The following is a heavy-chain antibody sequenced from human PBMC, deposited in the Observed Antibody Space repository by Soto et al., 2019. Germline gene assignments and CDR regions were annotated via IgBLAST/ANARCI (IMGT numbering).Heavy chain of an antibody. V-gene: IGHV4-30-4*01. J-gene: IGHJ4*02. D-gene: IGHD3-22*01. CDR3: ASHGGYYDSSGYYYSYFDY. CDR2: IYYSGST. Sequence: SETLSLTCTVSGGSISSGDYYWSWIRQPPGKGLEWIGYIYYSGSTYYNPSLKSRVTISVDTSKNQFSLKLSSVTAADTAVYYCASHGGYYDSSGYYYSYFDYWGQGTLVTVSS. CDR1: GGSISSGDYY.